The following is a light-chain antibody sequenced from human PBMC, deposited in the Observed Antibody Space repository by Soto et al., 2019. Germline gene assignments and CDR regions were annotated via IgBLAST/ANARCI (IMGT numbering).Light chain of an antibody. CDR1: QSVLYTSYNQNH. J-gene: IGKJ4*01. CDR3: QQYYSSPLT. CDR2: WAS. Sequence: DIVMTQSPDSLAVSLGERATINCKSSQSVLYTSYNQNHLGWYQQKPGQPPKLLIYWASTRESGVPDRFSGSGSGTDFTLTISSLQAEDVAVYYCQQYYSSPLTFGGGTKVEIK. V-gene: IGKV4-1*01.